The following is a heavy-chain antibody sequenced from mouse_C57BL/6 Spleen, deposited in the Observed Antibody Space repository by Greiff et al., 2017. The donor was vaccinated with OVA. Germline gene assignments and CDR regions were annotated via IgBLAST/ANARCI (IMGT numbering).Heavy chain of an antibody. V-gene: IGHV1-80*01. CDR1: GYAFSSYW. CDR3: ARRTTVVATGAMDY. D-gene: IGHD1-1*01. Sequence: QVQLQQSGAELVKPGASVKISCKASGYAFSSYWMNWVKQRPGKGLEWIGQIYTGDGDTNYNGKFKGKATLTADKSSSTAYMQLSSLTSEDSAVYFCARRTTVVATGAMDYWGQGTSVTVSS. CDR2: IYTGDGDT. J-gene: IGHJ4*01.